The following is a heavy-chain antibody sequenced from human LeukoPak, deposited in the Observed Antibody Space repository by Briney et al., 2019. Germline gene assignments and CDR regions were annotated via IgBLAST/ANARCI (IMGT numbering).Heavy chain of an antibody. CDR1: GYTFSDYY. CDR2: INPNSGDT. D-gene: IGHD1-26*01. Sequence: APVKVSCKASGYTFSDYYIQWVRQAPGQGLEWMGWINPNSGDTTYAHNFQDRVTMSRDTSISSAYMELSRLRSDDTAVYYCARETKWELQFFAMDVWGQGTTVTVSS. V-gene: IGHV1-2*02. CDR3: ARETKWELQFFAMDV. J-gene: IGHJ6*02.